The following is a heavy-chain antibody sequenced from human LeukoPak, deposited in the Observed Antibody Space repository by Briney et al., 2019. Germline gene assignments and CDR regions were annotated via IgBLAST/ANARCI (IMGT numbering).Heavy chain of an antibody. Sequence: GGSLRLSCAASGFTFSSYAMSWVRQAPGKGLEWVSAISGSGGSTYYADSVKGRFTISRDNSKNTLYLQMNSLRAEDTAVHYCAKDQGSSGYYYPFDYWGQGTLVTVSS. CDR1: GFTFSSYA. J-gene: IGHJ4*02. V-gene: IGHV3-23*01. CDR3: AKDQGSSGYYYPFDY. CDR2: ISGSGGST. D-gene: IGHD3-22*01.